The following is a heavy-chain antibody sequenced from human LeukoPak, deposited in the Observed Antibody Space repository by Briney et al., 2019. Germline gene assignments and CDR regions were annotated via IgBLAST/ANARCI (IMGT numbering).Heavy chain of an antibody. CDR2: IYPGDSDT. CDR3: ARITYYYDSSGYYYYYYYMDV. J-gene: IGHJ6*03. D-gene: IGHD3-22*01. CDR1: GYSFTSYW. Sequence: GESLKISCKGSGYSFTSYWIGWVRQMPGKGLEWVGIIYPGDSDTRYSPSFQGQVTISADKSISTAYLQWSSLKASDTAMYYCARITYYYDSSGYYYYYYYMDVWGKGTTVTVSS. V-gene: IGHV5-51*01.